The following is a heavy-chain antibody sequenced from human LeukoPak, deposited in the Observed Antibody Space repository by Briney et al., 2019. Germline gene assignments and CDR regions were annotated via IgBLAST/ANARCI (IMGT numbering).Heavy chain of an antibody. J-gene: IGHJ4*02. V-gene: IGHV3-23*01. CDR1: GFTFSSYA. CDR3: ANHYSGDWSHFDY. Sequence: GGSLRLSCAASGFTFSSYAMNWVRQAPGKGLEWVSAISGSGGSTYYAKSVKGRFTISRDNSRNTLYLQMNSLRAEDTAEYYCANHYSGDWSHFDYWGQGILVTVSS. D-gene: IGHD6-19*01. CDR2: ISGSGGST.